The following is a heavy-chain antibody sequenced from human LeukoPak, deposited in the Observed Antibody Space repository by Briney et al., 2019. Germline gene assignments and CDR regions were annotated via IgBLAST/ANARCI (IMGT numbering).Heavy chain of an antibody. Sequence: PSETLSLTCTVSGDSISSGDYYWSWIRQPAGKGLEWIGEINHSGSTNYNPSLKSRVTISVDTSKNQFSLKLSSVTAADTAVYYCARGAIRLARVWFDPWGQGTLVTVSS. CDR2: INHSGST. CDR1: GDSISSGDYY. V-gene: IGHV4-61*10. D-gene: IGHD3-10*01. J-gene: IGHJ5*02. CDR3: ARGAIRLARVWFDP.